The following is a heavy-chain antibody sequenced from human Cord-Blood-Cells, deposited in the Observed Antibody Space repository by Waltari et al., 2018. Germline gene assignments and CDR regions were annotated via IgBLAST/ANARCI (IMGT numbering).Heavy chain of an antibody. CDR3: ARDQGYCSSTSCYVYYYYYGMDV. Sequence: QVQLVQSGAEVKKPGASVKVSCKASGYTFTSYAMHWVRQAPGQRLEWMGWINAGNGNTKYSQKFQGRVTITRDTSAGTAYMELSSLRSEDTAVYYCARDQGYCSSTSCYVYYYYYGMDVWDQGP. CDR2: INAGNGNT. J-gene: IGHJ6*02. CDR1: GYTFTSYA. D-gene: IGHD2-2*01. V-gene: IGHV1-3*01.